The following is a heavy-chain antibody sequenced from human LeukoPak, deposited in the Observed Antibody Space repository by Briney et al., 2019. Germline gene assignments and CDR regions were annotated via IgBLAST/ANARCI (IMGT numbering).Heavy chain of an antibody. CDR3: AKAGPRWELLN. J-gene: IGHJ4*02. Sequence: GGSLRLSCLTSGFTFSTNAMSWVRQAPGKGLEWISGISGSGASTYYADSVTGRFTISRDNPKNTLYLQMNSLRAEDTAVYYCAKAGPRWELLNWGQGTLVTVSS. CDR2: ISGSGAST. V-gene: IGHV3-23*01. D-gene: IGHD1-26*01. CDR1: GFTFSTNA.